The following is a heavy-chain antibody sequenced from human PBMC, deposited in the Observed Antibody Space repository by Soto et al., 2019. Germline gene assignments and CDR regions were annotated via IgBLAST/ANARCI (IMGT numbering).Heavy chain of an antibody. V-gene: IGHV3-23*01. CDR3: AKRPWIAAAGQYYFDY. CDR2: ISGSGGST. D-gene: IGHD6-13*01. J-gene: IGHJ4*02. CDR1: GFTFSSDS. Sequence: GGSLILSCAASGFTFSSDSMSWVRQAPGKGLEWVSAISGSGGSTYYADSVKGRFTISRDNSKNTLYLQMNSLRAEDTAVYYCAKRPWIAAAGQYYFDYWGQGTLVTVSS.